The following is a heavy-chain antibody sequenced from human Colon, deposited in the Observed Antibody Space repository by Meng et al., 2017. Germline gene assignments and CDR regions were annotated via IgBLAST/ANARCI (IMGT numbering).Heavy chain of an antibody. CDR3: ARDHGYSYGLPLDY. V-gene: IGHV6-1*01. Sequence: QVHLEQSGPGRVKLSQTVSLPCVISWDSVSSNTAAWNWFRQSPSRGLEWLGRTYYRSKWYNEYAVSVKSRMTFNADTSKNQVSLQVNSVTPEDTAVYYCARDHGYSYGLPLDYWGQGILVTVSS. D-gene: IGHD5-18*01. CDR2: TYYRSKWYN. J-gene: IGHJ4*02. CDR1: WDSVSSNTAA.